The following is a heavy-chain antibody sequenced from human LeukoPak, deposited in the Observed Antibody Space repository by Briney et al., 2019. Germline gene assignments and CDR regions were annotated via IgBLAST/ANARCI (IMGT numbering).Heavy chain of an antibody. D-gene: IGHD3-10*01. V-gene: IGHV1-18*01. CDR1: GYTFNTYG. CDR3: ARDGELPHDGFDL. Sequence: ASVKVSCKPSGYTFNTYGITWVRQAPGQGLEWMGWISPYNGNTNYVQKFQGRVTLTTDTSTSTAYMELRSLRSDDTAIYYCARDGELPHDGFDLWGQGTMVTVSS. J-gene: IGHJ3*01. CDR2: ISPYNGNT.